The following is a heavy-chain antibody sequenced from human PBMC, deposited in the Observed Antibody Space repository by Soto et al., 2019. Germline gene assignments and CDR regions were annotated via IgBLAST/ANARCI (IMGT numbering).Heavy chain of an antibody. V-gene: IGHV3-21*01. J-gene: IGHJ4*02. Sequence: GGSLRLSCAASGFPFSSCSMNCVRQAPGKGLEWVSFISSTSSYIYYADSVKGRFTISRDDAKNSLYLQMNSLRAEDTAVYYCARDPDYYDSSGYYSIDYWGQGTLVTVSS. CDR1: GFPFSSCS. CDR3: ARDPDYYDSSGYYSIDY. CDR2: ISSTSSYI. D-gene: IGHD3-22*01.